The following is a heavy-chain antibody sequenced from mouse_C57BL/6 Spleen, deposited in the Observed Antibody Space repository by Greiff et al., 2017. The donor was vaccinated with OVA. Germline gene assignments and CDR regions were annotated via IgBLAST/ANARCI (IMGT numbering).Heavy chain of an antibody. CDR1: GYTFTSYW. CDR2: IDPSDSYT. J-gene: IGHJ2*01. V-gene: IGHV1-50*01. Sequence: QVQLQQPGAELVKPGASVKLSCKASGYTFTSYWMQWVKQRPGQGLEWIGEIDPSDSYTNYNQKFKGKATLTVDTSSSTAYMQLSSLTSEDSAVYYCARLDWDGDYWGQGTTLTVSS. CDR3: ARLDWDGDY. D-gene: IGHD4-1*01.